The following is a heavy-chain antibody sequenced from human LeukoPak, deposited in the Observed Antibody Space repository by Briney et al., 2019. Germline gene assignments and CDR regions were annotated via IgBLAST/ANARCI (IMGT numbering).Heavy chain of an antibody. Sequence: SETLSLTCAVYGGSFSGYYWGWIRQPPGKGLEWIGEINHSGSTDYNPSLKSRVTISVDTSKNQFSLKLNSVTAADTAVYYCARGWDYYYYMDVWGRGTTVTVSS. CDR1: GGSFSGYY. CDR2: INHSGST. V-gene: IGHV4-34*01. J-gene: IGHJ6*03. CDR3: ARGWDYYYYMDV. D-gene: IGHD7-27*01.